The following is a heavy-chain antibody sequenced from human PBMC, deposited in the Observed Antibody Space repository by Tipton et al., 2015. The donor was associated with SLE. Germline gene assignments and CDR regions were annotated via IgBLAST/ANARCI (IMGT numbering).Heavy chain of an antibody. CDR1: GVSITTGGYY. V-gene: IGHV4-31*03. CDR2: IYYSGTT. Sequence: TLSLTCTVSGVSITTGGYYWTWIRQLPGKGLEWLGYIYYSGTTHYNPSLKSRGSISVDTSKNQFSLIVSSVTAADTAVYYCASWPRWDAFDIWGQGTMVTVYS. CDR3: ASWPRWDAFDI. J-gene: IGHJ3*02.